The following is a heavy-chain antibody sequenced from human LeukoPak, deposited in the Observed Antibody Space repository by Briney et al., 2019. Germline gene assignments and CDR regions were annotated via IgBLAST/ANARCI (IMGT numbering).Heavy chain of an antibody. CDR3: ARHLSLRWLRFFDY. V-gene: IGHV4-39*01. J-gene: IGHJ4*02. D-gene: IGHD5-12*01. CDR2: IYYSEST. CDR1: GGSISSSSYY. Sequence: PSETLSLTCTVSGGSISSSSYYWGWIRQPPGKGLEWIGSIYYSESTYYNPSLKSRVTISVDTSKNQFSLKLSSVTAADTAVYYCARHLSLRWLRFFDYWGQGTLVTVSS.